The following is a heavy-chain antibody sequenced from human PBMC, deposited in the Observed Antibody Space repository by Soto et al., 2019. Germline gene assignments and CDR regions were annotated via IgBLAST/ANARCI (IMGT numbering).Heavy chain of an antibody. CDR2: INHSGST. D-gene: IGHD2-15*01. V-gene: IGHV4-34*01. CDR3: ASGYCSGGSCYSNY. CDR1: GGSFSGYY. J-gene: IGHJ4*02. Sequence: SETLSLTCAVYGGSFSGYYWSWIRQPPGKGLEWIGEINHSGSTNYNPSLKSRVTISVDTSKNQFSLKLSSVTAADTAVYYCASGYCSGGSCYSNYWGQGTLVTVS.